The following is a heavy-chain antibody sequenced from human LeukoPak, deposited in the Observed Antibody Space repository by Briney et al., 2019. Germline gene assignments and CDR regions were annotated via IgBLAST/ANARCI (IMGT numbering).Heavy chain of an antibody. CDR3: ARDPDGDYTMSDY. J-gene: IGHJ4*02. Sequence: PGGSLRLSCAASGFNFGGYYMSWIRQAPGKRMEWVAFISSSGSTIFYADSLKGRFTISRDNGKNVLYLQMNNLRADDTAVYYCARDPDGDYTMSDYWGQGTLVTVSS. V-gene: IGHV3-11*01. CDR2: ISSSGSTI. D-gene: IGHD4-17*01. CDR1: GFNFGGYY.